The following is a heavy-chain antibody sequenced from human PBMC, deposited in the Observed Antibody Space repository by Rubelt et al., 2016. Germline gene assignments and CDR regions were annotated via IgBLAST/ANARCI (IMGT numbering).Heavy chain of an antibody. CDR2: ISSSSSTI. J-gene: IGHJ6*02. V-gene: IGHV3-48*01. Sequence: VHLVESGGGLVQPGGSLRLSCAASGFTFSSYAMSWVRQAPGKGLEWVSYISSSSSTIYYADSVKGRFTISRDNAKNSLYRQMNSLRAEDTAVYYCARESPTVTTHMDVWGQGTTVTVSS. D-gene: IGHD4-17*01. CDR1: GFTFSSYA. CDR3: ARESPTVTTHMDV.